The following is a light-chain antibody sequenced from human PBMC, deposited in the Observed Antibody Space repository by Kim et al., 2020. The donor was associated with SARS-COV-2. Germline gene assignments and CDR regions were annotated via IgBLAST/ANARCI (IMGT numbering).Light chain of an antibody. V-gene: IGLV2-11*01. CDR2: DDS. CDR1: SSDVGAYNY. J-gene: IGLJ3*02. Sequence: GQSVTISGTGTSSDVGAYNYVSWNQQHPGKAPKLLIFDDSRRAAGVPDRISGSKSVNTASLTISGLQAEDEADYYCSSYAGSYSWVFGGGTQLTVL. CDR3: SSYAGSYSWV.